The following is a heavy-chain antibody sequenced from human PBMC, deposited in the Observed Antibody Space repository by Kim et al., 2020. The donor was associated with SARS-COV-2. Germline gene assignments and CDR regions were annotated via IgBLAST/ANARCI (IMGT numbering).Heavy chain of an antibody. V-gene: IGHV4-59*11. CDR3: ERGHHGLDV. CDR2: IYSSGFN. CDR1: GGSISGHY. J-gene: IGHJ6*02. Sequence: SETLSLTCIVSGGSISGHYGTWIRQPPGKGLEWIGHIYSSGFNDYNPSLNNRLTISVDTSKNQFSLKLNSLTTADTAGYYCERGHHGLDVWGQGTTVTVS.